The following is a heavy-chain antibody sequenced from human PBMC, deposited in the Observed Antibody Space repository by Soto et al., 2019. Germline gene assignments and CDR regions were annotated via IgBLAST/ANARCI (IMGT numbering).Heavy chain of an antibody. CDR1: GDSVSSNTAA. CDR2: TYYRSNWRH. V-gene: IGHV6-1*01. Sequence: PSQTLSLTCAVSGDSVSSNTAAWNWIRSSPSRGLEWLGRTYYRSNWRHDYAVSVKSRITVNPDTSKNPFSLQLNSVTPDDTAVYYCARGVAGLGFDLWGHGTLVTDSS. CDR3: ARGVAGLGFDL. J-gene: IGHJ4*01. D-gene: IGHD6-19*01.